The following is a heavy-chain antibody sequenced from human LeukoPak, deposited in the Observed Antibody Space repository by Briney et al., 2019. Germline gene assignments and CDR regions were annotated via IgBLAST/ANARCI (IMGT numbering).Heavy chain of an antibody. CDR2: ISYDGSNK. CDR1: GFTFSSYA. V-gene: IGHV3-30-3*01. D-gene: IGHD3-16*01. CDR3: ARVRITLSLIDY. Sequence: GRSLRLSCAASGFTFSSYAMHWVRQAPGKGLEWVAVISYDGSNKYYADSVKGRFTISRDNSKNTLYLQMNSLRAEDTAVYYCARVRITLSLIDYWGQGTLVTVSS. J-gene: IGHJ4*02.